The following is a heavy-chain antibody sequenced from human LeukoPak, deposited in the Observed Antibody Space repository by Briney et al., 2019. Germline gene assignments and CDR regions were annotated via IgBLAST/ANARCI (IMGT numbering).Heavy chain of an antibody. V-gene: IGHV4-39*01. J-gene: IGHJ5*02. CDR1: GGSISSSSYY. Sequence: SETLSLTCTVSGGSISSSSYYWGWIRQPPGKGLEWIGSIYYSGSTYYNPSLKSRVTISVDTSKNQFSLKPSSVTAADTAVYYCARSTRSYDILTGYSPNWFDPWGQGTLVTVSS. CDR3: ARSTRSYDILTGYSPNWFDP. D-gene: IGHD3-9*01. CDR2: IYYSGST.